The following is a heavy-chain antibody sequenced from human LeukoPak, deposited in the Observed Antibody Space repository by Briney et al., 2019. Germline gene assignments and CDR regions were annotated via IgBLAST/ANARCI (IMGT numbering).Heavy chain of an antibody. J-gene: IGHJ4*02. CDR3: ARTPRSSGYYGGLFDY. V-gene: IGHV4-39*07. CDR1: GASVSSSSYY. D-gene: IGHD3-22*01. CDR2: IYYSGSA. Sequence: SETLSLTCTVSGASVSSSSYYWGWIRQPPGKGLEWIGSIYYSGSAYYKPSLKSRVTISVDTPKNQFSLKLSSVTAADTAVYYCARTPRSSGYYGGLFDYWGQGTLVTVSS.